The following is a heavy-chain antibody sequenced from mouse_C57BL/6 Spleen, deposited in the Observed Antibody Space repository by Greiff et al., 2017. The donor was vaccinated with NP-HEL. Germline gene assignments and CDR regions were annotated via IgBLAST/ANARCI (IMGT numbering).Heavy chain of an antibody. CDR1: GFSLTSYG. Sequence: VQLQQSGPGLVQPSQSLSITCTVSGFSLTSYGVHWVRQSPGKGLEWLGVIWSGGSTDYNAAFISRLSISKDNSKSQVFFKMNSLQADDTAIYYCASYYYGSRDAMDYWGQGTSVTVSS. CDR2: IWSGGST. CDR3: ASYYYGSRDAMDY. V-gene: IGHV2-2*01. D-gene: IGHD1-1*01. J-gene: IGHJ4*01.